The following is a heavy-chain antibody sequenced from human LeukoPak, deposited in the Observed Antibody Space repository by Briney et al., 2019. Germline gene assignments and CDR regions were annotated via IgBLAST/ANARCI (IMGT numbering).Heavy chain of an antibody. J-gene: IGHJ1*01. CDR1: GGSISSSTFY. V-gene: IGHV4-39*01. CDR3: ARHGPGVGTQSEYFQH. D-gene: IGHD2-21*02. CDR2: VYYNGAT. Sequence: SETLSLTCTVSGGSISSSTFYWGWIRQPPGKALAWIGSVYYNGATYYSPETGFSISLDTSKNQFSPKKTSVSAADTAVYYCARHGPGVGTQSEYFQHWGQGTLVTVSS.